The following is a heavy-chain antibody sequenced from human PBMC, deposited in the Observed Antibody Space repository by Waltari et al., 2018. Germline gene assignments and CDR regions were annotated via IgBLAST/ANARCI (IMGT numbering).Heavy chain of an antibody. D-gene: IGHD3-3*01. J-gene: IGHJ6*03. CDR1: GYTFTSYY. Sequence: QVQLVQSGAEVKKPGASVKVSCKASGYTFTSYYMHWVRQATGQGLEWMGIINPSGVSTSYAQKFQGRVTMTRDTSTSTVYMELSSLRSEDTAVYYCARDNDFWSGYYHYMDVWGKGTTVTVSS. V-gene: IGHV1-46*01. CDR2: INPSGVST. CDR3: ARDNDFWSGYYHYMDV.